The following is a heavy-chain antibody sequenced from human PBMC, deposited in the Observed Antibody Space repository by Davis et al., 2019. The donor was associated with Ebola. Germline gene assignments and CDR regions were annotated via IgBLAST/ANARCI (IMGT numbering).Heavy chain of an antibody. D-gene: IGHD6-19*01. CDR3: ARDSGWSGVVS. CDR2: IFGTGIT. V-gene: IGHV3-48*04. J-gene: IGHJ5*01. CDR1: GFILSPYS. Sequence: PGGSLRLSCAASGFILSPYSVNWVRQAPGKGLEWISHIFGTGITKYADSVKGRFTISRDNAKNSLYLQMNSLRAEDTAVYYCARDSGWSGVVSWGQGTLVTVSS.